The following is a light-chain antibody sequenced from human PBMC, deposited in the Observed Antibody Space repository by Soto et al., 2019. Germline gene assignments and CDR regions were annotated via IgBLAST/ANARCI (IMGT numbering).Light chain of an antibody. V-gene: IGKV3-11*01. CDR3: QQRSNWPT. Sequence: VMTQSPATLSLSPGERATLSCRASQSVSSYLAWYQQKPGQAPRLLIYDASNRATGIPARFSGSGSGTDFTLTISSLEPEDFAVYYCQQRSNWPTFGQGTKV. J-gene: IGKJ1*01. CDR2: DAS. CDR1: QSVSSY.